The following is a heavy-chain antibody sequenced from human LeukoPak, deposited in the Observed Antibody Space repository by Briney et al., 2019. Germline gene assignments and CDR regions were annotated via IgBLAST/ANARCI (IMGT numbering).Heavy chain of an antibody. D-gene: IGHD2-2*01. CDR2: IYYSGST. J-gene: IGHJ5*02. Sequence: PSETLSLTCTVSGGSISNYYWSWTRQPPGKGLKWIGFIYYSGSTNYNPSLKSRVTISVDTSKNQFSLKVRSVTPADTAVYYCARWGTYASTSNWFDPWGQGTLVTVSS. V-gene: IGHV4-59*01. CDR1: GGSISNYY. CDR3: ARWGTYASTSNWFDP.